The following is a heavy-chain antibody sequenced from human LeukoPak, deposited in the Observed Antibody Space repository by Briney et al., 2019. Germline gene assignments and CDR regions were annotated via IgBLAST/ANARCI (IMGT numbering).Heavy chain of an antibody. V-gene: IGHV4-34*01. Sequence: PSETLSLTCAVYGGSFSGYYWSWIRQPPGKGPEWIGEINHSGSTNYNPSLKSRVTISVDTSKNQFSLKLSSVTAADTAVYYCARGTRWVHYYMDVWGKGTTVTVSS. CDR3: ARGTRWVHYYMDV. J-gene: IGHJ6*03. CDR2: INHSGST. D-gene: IGHD4-23*01. CDR1: GGSFSGYY.